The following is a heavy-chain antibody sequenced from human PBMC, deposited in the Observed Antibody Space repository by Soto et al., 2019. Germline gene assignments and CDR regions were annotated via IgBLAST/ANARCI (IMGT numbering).Heavy chain of an antibody. D-gene: IGHD3-10*01. J-gene: IGHJ4*02. CDR1: GYTFTSYW. Sequence: GESLKISCKGSGYTFTSYWIGWVRQLPGKGLEWMGIIYPADSDTRYSPSFQGQVTISADKSISTAYLQWSSLRASDTAMYFCARAYGKYFDYWGQGTPVTVYS. CDR2: IYPADSDT. V-gene: IGHV5-51*01. CDR3: ARAYGKYFDY.